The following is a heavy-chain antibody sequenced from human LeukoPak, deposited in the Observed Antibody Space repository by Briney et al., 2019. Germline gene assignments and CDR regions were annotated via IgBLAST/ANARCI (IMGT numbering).Heavy chain of an antibody. Sequence: ASVKVSCKASGYTFTGYYIHWVRQAPGQGLEWMGWINPNSGGTGYAQKFQGRVTVTRDTSITTAYMELSRLRSDDTAVYYCARLVVTSNSDYFDYWGQGTLVTVSS. CDR2: INPNSGGT. D-gene: IGHD2-21*02. V-gene: IGHV1-2*02. J-gene: IGHJ4*02. CDR3: ARLVVTSNSDYFDY. CDR1: GYTFTGYY.